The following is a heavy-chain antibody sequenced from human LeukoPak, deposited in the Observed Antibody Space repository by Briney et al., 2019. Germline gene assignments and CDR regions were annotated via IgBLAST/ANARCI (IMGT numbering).Heavy chain of an antibody. D-gene: IGHD6-19*01. Sequence: SETLSLTCTVSGGSISRNYWGWIRQPPGKGLEWIGYIYYSGSTNYNPSLKSRVTISVDTSKNQFSLKLSSVTAADTAVYYCARVYSSGWYVDYWGQGTLVTVSS. J-gene: IGHJ4*02. CDR1: GGSISRNY. CDR2: IYYSGST. CDR3: ARVYSSGWYVDY. V-gene: IGHV4-59*08.